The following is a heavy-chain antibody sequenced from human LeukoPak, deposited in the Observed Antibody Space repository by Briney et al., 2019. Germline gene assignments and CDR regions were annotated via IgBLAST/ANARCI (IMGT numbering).Heavy chain of an antibody. CDR1: GFTFSSYS. D-gene: IGHD3-10*01. CDR3: AKDSPVGSGSYYNLHY. Sequence: GGSLRLSCAASGFTFSSYSMNWVRQAPGKGLEWVSYISSSSSTIYYADSVKGRFTISRDNSKNTLYLQMNSLRAEDTAVYYCAKDSPVGSGSYYNLHYWGQGTLVTVSS. V-gene: IGHV3-48*01. J-gene: IGHJ4*02. CDR2: ISSSSSTI.